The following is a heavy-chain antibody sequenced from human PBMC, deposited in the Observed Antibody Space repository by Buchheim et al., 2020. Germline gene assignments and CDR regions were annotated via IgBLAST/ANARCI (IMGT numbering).Heavy chain of an antibody. CDR2: IKQEGSEK. Sequence: EVQLVESGGGLVQPGGSLRLSCAASGFTFSSYWMSWVRQAPGKGLEWVANIKQEGSEKYYVDSVKGRFTISRDNAKNSLYLQMNSLRAEDTAVYYCARAVLYYYGSGPGWFDPWGQGTL. D-gene: IGHD3-10*01. CDR3: ARAVLYYYGSGPGWFDP. CDR1: GFTFSSYW. J-gene: IGHJ5*02. V-gene: IGHV3-7*01.